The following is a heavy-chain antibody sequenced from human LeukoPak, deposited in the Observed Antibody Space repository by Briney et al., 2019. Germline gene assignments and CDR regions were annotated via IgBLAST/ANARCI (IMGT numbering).Heavy chain of an antibody. CDR1: GFTFSIFW. Sequence: GGSLRLSCAASGFTFSIFWMSWVRQSPGKGLEWVANINQDGSEEYYVESVKGRFTISRDNAKNSLFLQMNSLRAEDTSVYYCARSVTTGTVDYWGQGTLVTVSS. V-gene: IGHV3-7*01. D-gene: IGHD1-1*01. CDR3: ARSVTTGTVDY. CDR2: INQDGSEE. J-gene: IGHJ4*02.